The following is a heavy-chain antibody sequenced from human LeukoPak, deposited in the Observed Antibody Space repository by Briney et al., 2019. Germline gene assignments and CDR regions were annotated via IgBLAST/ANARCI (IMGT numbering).Heavy chain of an antibody. CDR3: ARPAFYRYSGSYLCVFDI. Sequence: PSETLSLTCAVYGGSFSGYYWSWIRQPPGKGLEWIGEINHSGSTNYNPSLKSRVTISVDTSKNQFSLKLSSVTAADTAVYYCARPAFYRYSGSYLCVFDIWGQGTMVTVSS. CDR1: GGSFSGYY. V-gene: IGHV4-34*01. CDR2: INHSGST. D-gene: IGHD1-26*01. J-gene: IGHJ3*02.